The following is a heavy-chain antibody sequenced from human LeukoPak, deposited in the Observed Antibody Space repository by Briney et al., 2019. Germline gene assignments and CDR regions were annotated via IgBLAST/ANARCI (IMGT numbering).Heavy chain of an antibody. CDR2: ISSSSSYM. CDR1: GFTFSSYS. V-gene: IGHV3-21*01. Sequence: GGSLRLSCAASGFTFSSYSMNWVRQAPGKGLEWVSSISSSSSYMYYADSVKGRFTISRDNAKNSLYLQMNSLRAEDTAVYYCARTPTAMVPTDLDYWGQGTLVTVSS. J-gene: IGHJ4*02. D-gene: IGHD5-18*01. CDR3: ARTPTAMVPTDLDY.